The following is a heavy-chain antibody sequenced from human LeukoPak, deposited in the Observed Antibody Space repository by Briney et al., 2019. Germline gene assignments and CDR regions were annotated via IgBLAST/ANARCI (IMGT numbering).Heavy chain of an antibody. CDR1: GFTFSSYS. CDR3: ARDEQDIVVVPAAKRLDI. V-gene: IGHV3-21*01. J-gene: IGHJ4*02. Sequence: GGSLRLSCAASGFTFSSYSMNWVRQAPGKGLEWVSSISSSSSYIYYADSVKGRFTISRDNAKNSLYLQMNSLRAEDTAVYYCARDEQDIVVVPAAKRLDIWGQGTLVTVSS. CDR2: ISSSSSYI. D-gene: IGHD2-2*01.